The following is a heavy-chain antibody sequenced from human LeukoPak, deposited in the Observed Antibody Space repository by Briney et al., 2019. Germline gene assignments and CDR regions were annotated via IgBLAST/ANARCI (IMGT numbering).Heavy chain of an antibody. J-gene: IGHJ1*01. Sequence: PGGSLRLSCAAPGFTFSSYAMSWVRQAPGKGLEWVSAISGSGGSTYYADSVKGRFTISRDNSKNTLYLQMNSLRAEDTAVYYCAKDPAYSRSSWYRYFQHWGQGTLVTVSS. CDR3: AKDPAYSRSSWYRYFQH. CDR2: ISGSGGST. V-gene: IGHV3-23*01. D-gene: IGHD6-13*01. CDR1: GFTFSSYA.